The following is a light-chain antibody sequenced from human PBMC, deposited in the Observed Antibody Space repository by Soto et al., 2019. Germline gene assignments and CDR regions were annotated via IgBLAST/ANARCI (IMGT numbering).Light chain of an antibody. J-gene: IGKJ5*01. V-gene: IGKV3-11*01. CDR3: QQRSNWPPIT. CDR1: QSFSSY. Sequence: IVLTQSPPSLSLFPGERATLSCRASQSFSSYLAWYQQKPGQAPRLLIYDASNRATGIPARFSGSGSGTDFTLTISSLEPEDFAVYYCQQRSNWPPITFGQGTRLEIK. CDR2: DAS.